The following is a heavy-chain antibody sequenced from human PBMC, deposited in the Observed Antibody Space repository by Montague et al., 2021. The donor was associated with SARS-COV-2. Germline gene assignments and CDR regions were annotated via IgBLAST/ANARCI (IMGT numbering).Heavy chain of an antibody. CDR2: IYYSGXT. J-gene: IGHJ4*02. CDR1: GGSISSGGYY. D-gene: IGHD6-13*01. V-gene: IGHV4-31*03. Sequence: TLSLTCIVSGGSISSGGYYWSWIRQHPGKGLEWIGYIYYSGXTXYXXXXKXRLSISLDTSKNHFSLRLSSVTAADTAVYYCARSESPSYSGSPFDYWGQGTLVTVSS. CDR3: ARSESPSYSGSPFDY.